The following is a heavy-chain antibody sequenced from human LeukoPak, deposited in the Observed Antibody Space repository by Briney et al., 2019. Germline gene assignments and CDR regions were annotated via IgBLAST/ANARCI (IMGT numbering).Heavy chain of an antibody. CDR1: GFTFSTYW. Sequence: GGSLRLSCAASGFTFSTYWMSWVRQAPGKGLEWVAVIKQDGTEKYYVDSVKGRFTISRDNAKNSLYLQMNSLRAEDTAVYYCVRDTRYCSGGSCYSSAFDIWGQGTMVTVSS. D-gene: IGHD2-15*01. V-gene: IGHV3-7*01. CDR3: VRDTRYCSGGSCYSSAFDI. J-gene: IGHJ3*02. CDR2: IKQDGTEK.